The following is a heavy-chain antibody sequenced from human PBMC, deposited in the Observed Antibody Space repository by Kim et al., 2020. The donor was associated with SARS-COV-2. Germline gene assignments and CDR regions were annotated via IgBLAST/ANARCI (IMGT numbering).Heavy chain of an antibody. CDR3: ARKRGFDY. Sequence: SETLSLTCAVYGGSFSGYYWSWIRQPPGKGLEWIGEINHSGSTNYNPSLKSRVTISVDTSKNQFSLKLSSVTAADTAVYYCARKRGFDYWGQGTLVTVSS. CDR2: INHSGST. J-gene: IGHJ4*02. D-gene: IGHD3-10*01. CDR1: GGSFSGYY. V-gene: IGHV4-34*01.